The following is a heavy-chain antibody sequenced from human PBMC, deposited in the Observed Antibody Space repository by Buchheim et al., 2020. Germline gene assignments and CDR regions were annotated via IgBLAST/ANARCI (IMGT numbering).Heavy chain of an antibody. Sequence: EVQLLESGGGLVQPGGSLRLSCAASGFTFSSYAMSWVRQAPGKGLEWVSGISGSGGSTYYADSVKGRFTISRDNSKNTLFLQMNSLRAEDTAVYYCAKSLGLGYYGSGSYYFDSWGQGTL. D-gene: IGHD3-10*01. J-gene: IGHJ4*02. CDR1: GFTFSSYA. CDR3: AKSLGLGYYGSGSYYFDS. V-gene: IGHV3-23*01. CDR2: ISGSGGST.